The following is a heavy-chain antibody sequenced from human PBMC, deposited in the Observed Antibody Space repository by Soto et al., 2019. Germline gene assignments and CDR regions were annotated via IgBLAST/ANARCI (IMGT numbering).Heavy chain of an antibody. CDR2: IYYSGST. J-gene: IGHJ5*02. Sequence: PSETLSLTCTVSGGSISSYYWGWIRQPPGKGLEWIGSIYYSGSTYYNPSLKSRVTISVDTSKNQFSLKLSSVTAADTAVYYCARLTVVTAMGNWFDPWGQGTLVTVSS. CDR1: GGSISSYY. D-gene: IGHD2-21*02. V-gene: IGHV4-39*01. CDR3: ARLTVVTAMGNWFDP.